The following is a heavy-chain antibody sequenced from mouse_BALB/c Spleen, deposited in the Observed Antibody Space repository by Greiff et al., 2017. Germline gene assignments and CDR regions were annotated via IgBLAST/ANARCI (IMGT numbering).Heavy chain of an antibody. J-gene: IGHJ3*01. CDR1: GFTFSSYT. CDR2: ISSGGSYT. CDR3: TRDLGY. Sequence: DVQLVESGGGLVKPGGSLKLSCAASGFTFSSYTMSWVRQTPEKRLEWVATISSGGSYTYYPDSVKGRFTISRDNAKNTLYLQMSSLKSEDTAMYYCTRDLGYWGQGTLVTVSA. D-gene: IGHD4-1*01. V-gene: IGHV5-6-4*01.